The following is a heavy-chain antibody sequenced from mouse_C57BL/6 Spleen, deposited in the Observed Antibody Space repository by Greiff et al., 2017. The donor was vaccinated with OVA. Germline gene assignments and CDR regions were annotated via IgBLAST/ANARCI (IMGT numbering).Heavy chain of an antibody. CDR1: GFPFSNYY. CDR2: INSDGSST. D-gene: IGHD1-1*01. J-gene: IGHJ1*03. CDR3: AREEYYGSSPWYFDV. V-gene: IGHV5-16*01. Sequence: EVQRVESEGGLVQPGRSLKLSCTASGFPFSNYYMAWVRQVPEKGLEWVANINSDGSSTYYLDSLKSRFIISRDNAKNILYLQMSSLKSEDTATYYCAREEYYGSSPWYFDVWGTGTTVTVSS.